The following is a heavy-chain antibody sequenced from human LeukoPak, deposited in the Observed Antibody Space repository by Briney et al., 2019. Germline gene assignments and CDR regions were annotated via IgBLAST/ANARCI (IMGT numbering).Heavy chain of an antibody. Sequence: ASVKVSCKTSGYTFTIYNINWVRQAPGQGLEWMGWINTNTGNPTYAQGFTGRFVFSLDTSVSTAYLQISSLKAEDTAVYYCARDRWGGSYYPGGDAFDIWGQGTMVTVSS. J-gene: IGHJ3*02. V-gene: IGHV7-4-1*02. CDR1: GYTFTIYN. CDR2: INTNTGNP. D-gene: IGHD1-26*01. CDR3: ARDRWGGSYYPGGDAFDI.